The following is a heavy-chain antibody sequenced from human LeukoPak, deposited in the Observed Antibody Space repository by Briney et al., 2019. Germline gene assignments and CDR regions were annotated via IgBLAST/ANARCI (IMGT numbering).Heavy chain of an antibody. V-gene: IGHV3-30*02. CDR1: GFTFSSYG. CDR3: AKGAQSYGYGDDYYYLDV. D-gene: IGHD3-16*01. J-gene: IGHJ6*03. Sequence: GGSLRLSCAASGFTFSSYGMHWVRQAPGKGLEWVAFIRYDGSNKYYADSVEGRFTISRDNSKNTLYLQMSSLRAEDTALYYCAKGAQSYGYGDDYYYLDVWGKGTTVTVSS. CDR2: IRYDGSNK.